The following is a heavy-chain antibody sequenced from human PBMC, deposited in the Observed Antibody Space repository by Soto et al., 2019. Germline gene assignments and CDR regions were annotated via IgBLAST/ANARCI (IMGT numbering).Heavy chain of an antibody. Sequence: GVSLRLSCAASGFTFSRDGMSWVRQAPGKGLEWVSLITDNGGSTYYADSVKGRFTISRDNTKNTLFLQMNSLRAEDTAVYYCAKERATTTAFDYWGQGALVTVSS. CDR3: AKERATTTAFDY. CDR2: ITDNGGST. CDR1: GFTFSRDG. V-gene: IGHV3-23*01. J-gene: IGHJ4*02. D-gene: IGHD4-17*01.